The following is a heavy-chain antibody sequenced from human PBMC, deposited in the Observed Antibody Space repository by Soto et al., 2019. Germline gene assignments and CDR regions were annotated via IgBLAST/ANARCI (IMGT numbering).Heavy chain of an antibody. CDR2: ISYDGSNK. CDR3: AKETYCYDSTGYYVFDD. D-gene: IGHD3-22*01. J-gene: IGHJ4*02. CDR1: GFTFSTYG. Sequence: QVQLVESGGGVVQPGRSLRLSCAASGFTFSTYGMHWVRQAPGKGLEWVAGISYDGSNKHYADSVKGRLTISRDNSKNTLYLPRSSLRDEDTAGYYCAKETYCYDSTGYYVFDDWGQGTLVTVSS. V-gene: IGHV3-30*18.